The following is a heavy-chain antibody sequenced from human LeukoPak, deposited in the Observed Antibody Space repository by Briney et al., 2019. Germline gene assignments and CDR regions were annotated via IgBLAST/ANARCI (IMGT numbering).Heavy chain of an antibody. V-gene: IGHV3-23*01. CDR2: ISGSGGST. CDR3: AKGLFIVGASVDAFDI. D-gene: IGHD1-26*01. J-gene: IGHJ3*02. CDR1: GFTFSSYA. Sequence: GESLRLSCAASGFTFSSYAMSWVRQAPGKGLEWVSAISGSGGSTYYADSVKGRFTISRDNSKNTLYLQMNSLRAEDTAVYYCAKGLFIVGASVDAFDIWGQGTMVTVSS.